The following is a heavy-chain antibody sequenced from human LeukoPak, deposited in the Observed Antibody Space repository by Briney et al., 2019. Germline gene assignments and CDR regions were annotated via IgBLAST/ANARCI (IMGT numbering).Heavy chain of an antibody. V-gene: IGHV3-30-3*01. Sequence: PGRSLRLSCAASGFTFSSYAMHWVRQAPGKGLEWVAVISYDGSNKYYADSVKGRFTISRDNSKNTLYLQMNSLRAEDTAVYYCARSSCSSTSCPPVYFDYWGQGTLVIVSS. J-gene: IGHJ4*02. CDR1: GFTFSSYA. CDR3: ARSSCSSTSCPPVYFDY. D-gene: IGHD2-2*01. CDR2: ISYDGSNK.